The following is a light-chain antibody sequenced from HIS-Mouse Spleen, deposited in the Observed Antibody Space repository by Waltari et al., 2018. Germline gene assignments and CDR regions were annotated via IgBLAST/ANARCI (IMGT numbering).Light chain of an antibody. CDR2: EDS. CDR1: ALPKNY. Sequence: SYELTQPPSVSVSPGQTARITCSGDALPKNYAYWYQQKSGQAPVLVIYEDSKRPSGNPERFSGSSSGTMATLTISGAQVEDEADYYCYSTDSSGNHWVFGGGTKLTVL. J-gene: IGLJ3*02. V-gene: IGLV3-10*01. CDR3: YSTDSSGNHWV.